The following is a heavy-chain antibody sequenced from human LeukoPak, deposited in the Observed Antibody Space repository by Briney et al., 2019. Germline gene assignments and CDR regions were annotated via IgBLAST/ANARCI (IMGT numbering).Heavy chain of an antibody. CDR1: GFTFSRYG. Sequence: GMSLRLSCAASGFTFSRYGMHWVRQAPGKGLEWVAVISYDGSNKYYADSVKGRFTISRDNSKNTLYLQMNSLRAEDTAVYYCAKDSSGFGELLYGYWGQGTLVTVSS. CDR3: AKDSSGFGELLYGY. CDR2: ISYDGSNK. D-gene: IGHD3-10*01. V-gene: IGHV3-30*18. J-gene: IGHJ4*02.